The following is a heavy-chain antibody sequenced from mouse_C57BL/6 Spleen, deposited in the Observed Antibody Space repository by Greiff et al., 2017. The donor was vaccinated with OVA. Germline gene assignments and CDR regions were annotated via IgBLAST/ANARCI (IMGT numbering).Heavy chain of an antibody. J-gene: IGHJ2*01. D-gene: IGHD2-1*01. V-gene: IGHV1-50*01. CDR3: ATYGNDY. CDR2: IDPSDSYT. Sequence: VQLQQPGAELVKPGASVKLSCKASGYTFTSYWMQWVKQRPGQGLEWIGEIDPSDSYTNYNQKFKGKATLTVDTSSSTAYMQLSSLTSEDSAVYYCATYGNDYWGQGTTLTVSS. CDR1: GYTFTSYW.